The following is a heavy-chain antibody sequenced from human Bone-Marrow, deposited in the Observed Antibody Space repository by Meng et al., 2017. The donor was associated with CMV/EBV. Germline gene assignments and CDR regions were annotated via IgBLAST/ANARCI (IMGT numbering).Heavy chain of an antibody. D-gene: IGHD7-27*01. V-gene: IGHV5-51*01. J-gene: IGHJ6*02. Sequence: GGSLRLSCKGSGYSFTNYWIGWVRQMPGKGLEWMGIIYPGDSDTRYSPSFQGQVTISADKSIGTAYLQWSSLKASDTAMYFCARRLGMGDYYYYGMDVWGQGTTVTVSS. CDR2: IYPGDSDT. CDR3: ARRLGMGDYYYYGMDV. CDR1: GYSFTNYW.